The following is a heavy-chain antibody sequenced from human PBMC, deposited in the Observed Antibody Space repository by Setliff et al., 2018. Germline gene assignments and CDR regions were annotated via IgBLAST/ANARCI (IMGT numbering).Heavy chain of an antibody. V-gene: IGHV1-2*06. CDR1: GYIFNNYF. CDR3: AKGTTSSTIFGVGSFDY. D-gene: IGHD3-3*01. CDR2: FHPYSGHT. J-gene: IGHJ4*02. Sequence: ASVKVSCKASGYIFNNYFLHWVRQAPGQGLEWMGRFHPYSGHTNYAQNFQGRVTMTMDASITTVYMELSRLTSDDTAVYYCAKGTTSSTIFGVGSFDYWGQGTLVTVSS.